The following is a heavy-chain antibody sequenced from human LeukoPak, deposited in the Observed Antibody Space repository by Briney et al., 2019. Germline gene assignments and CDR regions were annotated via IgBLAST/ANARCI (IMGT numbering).Heavy chain of an antibody. CDR2: ISSSSRYI. D-gene: IGHD1-26*01. Sequence: GGSLRLSCAASGFTFSSDETNWYRQAPGKGLEWVSSISSSSRYIYYADSVKGRFTISRDDAENSLYMQMNSLRAEDTAVYFCARDRESFTYSGTNPGIEFRHLWGQGTLVTVSS. J-gene: IGHJ1*01. V-gene: IGHV3-21*01. CDR1: GFTFSSDE. CDR3: ARDRESFTYSGTNPGIEFRHL.